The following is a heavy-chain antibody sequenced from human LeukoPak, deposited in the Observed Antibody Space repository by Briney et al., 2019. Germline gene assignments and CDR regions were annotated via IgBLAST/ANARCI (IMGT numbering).Heavy chain of an antibody. CDR2: FDPEDGET. D-gene: IGHD3-3*01. Sequence: ASVKVSCKVSGYTLTELSMHWVRQAPGKGLEWMGGFDPEDGETIYAQKFQGRVTMTEDTSTDTAYMELSSLRSEDTAVYYCASCITIFGVVSGSGAFDIWGQGTMVTVSS. V-gene: IGHV1-24*01. CDR3: ASCITIFGVVSGSGAFDI. CDR1: GYTLTELS. J-gene: IGHJ3*02.